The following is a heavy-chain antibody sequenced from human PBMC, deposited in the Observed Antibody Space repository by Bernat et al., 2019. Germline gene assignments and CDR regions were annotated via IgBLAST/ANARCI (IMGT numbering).Heavy chain of an antibody. CDR2: ISGSGGST. Sequence: DVQLVESGGVSVQPGESLRLSCAASGFSFSIHAMSWVRQAPGKGLEWVSAISGSGGSTYYADSVKGQFTISRDNSKNTLYLQMNSLRAEDTAVYYCAKGYSSSSSNDAFDIWGQGTMVTVSS. CDR3: AKGYSSSSSNDAFDI. V-gene: IGHV3-23*04. D-gene: IGHD6-6*01. CDR1: GFSFSIHA. J-gene: IGHJ3*02.